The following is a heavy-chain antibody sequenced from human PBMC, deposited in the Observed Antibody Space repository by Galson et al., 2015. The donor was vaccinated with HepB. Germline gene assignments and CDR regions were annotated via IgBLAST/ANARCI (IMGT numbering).Heavy chain of an antibody. CDR2: IHHSGST. Sequence: LSLTCAVYGGAFIDYQWTWIRQTPGKGLEWIGEIHHSGSTNYNPSLRSRVSISVDTIKKQFSLRLSSVSAADMGVYYCAKGWYYNYMDVWGKGTTVIVSS. CDR3: AKGWYYNYMDV. J-gene: IGHJ6*03. D-gene: IGHD3-10*01. V-gene: IGHV4-34*01. CDR1: GGAFIDYQ.